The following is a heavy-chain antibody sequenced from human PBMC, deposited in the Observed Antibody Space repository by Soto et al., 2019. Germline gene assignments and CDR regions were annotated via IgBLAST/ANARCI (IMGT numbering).Heavy chain of an antibody. D-gene: IGHD3-10*01. CDR3: AAPRDEYGSGVSWFTYGMDI. CDR1: GFTFSDYA. CDR2: LDGAGGST. Sequence: GSLRLSCLASGFTFSDYAMTWVRHVPGRGLEWVASLDGAGGSTYYADSVRGRFTISRDNSQNTLFLQMKRLTVDDTAIYYCAAPRDEYGSGVSWFTYGMDIWGQGTTVTVSS. V-gene: IGHV3-23*01. J-gene: IGHJ6*02.